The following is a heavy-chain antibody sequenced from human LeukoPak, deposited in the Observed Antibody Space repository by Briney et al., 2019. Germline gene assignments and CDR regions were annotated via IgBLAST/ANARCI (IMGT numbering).Heavy chain of an antibody. CDR2: ISSSSSYI. CDR3: TRVEETATTAAIIRKYSYYYYYMDV. CDR1: GFTFSSYS. J-gene: IGHJ6*03. D-gene: IGHD4-11*01. Sequence: PGTSLRLSCAASGFTFSSYSMNWVRQAPGKGLEWVSSISSSSSYIYYADSVKGRFTISRDNAKNSLYLQMNSLRAEDTAVYYCTRVEETATTAAIIRKYSYYYYYMDVWGKGNTVTVSS. V-gene: IGHV3-21*01.